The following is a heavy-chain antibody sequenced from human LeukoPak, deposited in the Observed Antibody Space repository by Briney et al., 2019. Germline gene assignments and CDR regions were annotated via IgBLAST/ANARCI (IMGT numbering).Heavy chain of an antibody. CDR2: ISWNSGSI. D-gene: IGHD6-6*01. V-gene: IGHV3-9*01. Sequence: PLRLYCAASGFTFDDYAMHWVRQAPGKGLEWVSGISWNSGSIGYADSVKGRVTISRDNAKNSLYLQVNSLRAEDTAVYYCARIGYISSSFDYWGQGTLVTVSS. CDR3: ARIGYISSSFDY. CDR1: GFTFDDYA. J-gene: IGHJ4*02.